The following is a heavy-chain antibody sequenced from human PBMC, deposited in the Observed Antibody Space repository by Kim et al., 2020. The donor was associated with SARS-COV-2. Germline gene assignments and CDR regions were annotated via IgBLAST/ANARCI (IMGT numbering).Heavy chain of an antibody. CDR1: GYTFTSYA. CDR2: IDADNGNT. V-gene: IGHV1-3*01. Sequence: ASVKVSCKASGYTFTSYAFHWVRQAPGQRLEWMGWIDADNGNTKYSQKFQGRVTITRDTSARTAYMELSSLRSEDTAVYYCARNEDYWGQGTLVTVSP. J-gene: IGHJ4*02. CDR3: ARNEDY.